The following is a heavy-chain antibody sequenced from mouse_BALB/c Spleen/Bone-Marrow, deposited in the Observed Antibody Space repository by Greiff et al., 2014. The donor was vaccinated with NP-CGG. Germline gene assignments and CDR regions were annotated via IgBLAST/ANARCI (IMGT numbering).Heavy chain of an antibody. CDR3: ARDINYDIYWYFDV. D-gene: IGHD2-4*01. CDR1: GFTFTDYY. Sequence: EVMLVESGGGLVQPGGSLRLSCATSGFTFTDYYMSWVRQPPGKALEWLGFIRNKANGYTTEYSASVKGRFTISRDNSRSILYLQMNTLRAEDSATYYCARDINYDIYWYFDVWGAGTTVTVSS. V-gene: IGHV7-3*02. J-gene: IGHJ1*01. CDR2: IRNKANGYTT.